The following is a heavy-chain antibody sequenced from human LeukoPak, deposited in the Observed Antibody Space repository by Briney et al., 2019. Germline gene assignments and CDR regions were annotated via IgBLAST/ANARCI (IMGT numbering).Heavy chain of an antibody. V-gene: IGHV3-23*01. CDR3: ARSITMVRGVIGY. CDR2: ISGSGGST. Sequence: GGSLRLSCAASGFTFSSYAMSWVRQAPGKGLEWVSAISGSGGSTYYADSVKGRFTISRDNAKNSLYLQMNSLRAEDTAVYYCARSITMVRGVIGYWGQGTLVTVSS. J-gene: IGHJ4*02. D-gene: IGHD3-10*01. CDR1: GFTFSSYA.